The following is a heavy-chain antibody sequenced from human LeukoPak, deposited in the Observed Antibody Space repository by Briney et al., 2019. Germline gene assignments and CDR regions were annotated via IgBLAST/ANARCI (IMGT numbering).Heavy chain of an antibody. J-gene: IGHJ4*02. D-gene: IGHD6-13*01. CDR1: GYSFVFFG. CDR3: ARGVAAAGTQPSDFDY. CDR2: INSHNGDT. V-gene: IGHV1-18*01. Sequence: ASVKVSCKASGYSFVFFGVSWVRQAPGQGLEWMGWINSHNGDTKYAERLQGRVFMTTDTSTSTAYMELRSLRSDDTAVYYCARGVAAAGTQPSDFDYWGQGTLVTVSS.